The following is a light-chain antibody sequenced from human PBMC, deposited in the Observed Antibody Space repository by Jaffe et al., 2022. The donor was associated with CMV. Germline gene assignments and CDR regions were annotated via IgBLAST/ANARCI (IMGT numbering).Light chain of an antibody. V-gene: IGKV3-15*01. CDR2: GTS. CDR3: QQYISWPRT. J-gene: IGKJ1*01. Sequence: EIVMTQSPATLSVSPGERVTLSCRASESVRNSLDWYQQRPGLAPRLLISGTSTRATGIPARFSASGSGTEFSLTISSLQSEDFALYYCQQYISWPRTFGQGTKVEI. CDR1: ESVRNS.